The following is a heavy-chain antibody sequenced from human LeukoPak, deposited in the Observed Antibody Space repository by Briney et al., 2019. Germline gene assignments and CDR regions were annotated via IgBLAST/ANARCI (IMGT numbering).Heavy chain of an antibody. V-gene: IGHV4-39*01. Sequence: SETLSLTCTVSGGSISMSSYYWGWIRQPPGKGLEWIGTIYYSGNTYYNSSLKSRVTISVDTSKNQFSLKLSSVTAADTAVYYCARHENIVVVVAATGFDNWGQGTLVTVSS. J-gene: IGHJ4*02. CDR2: IYYSGNT. D-gene: IGHD2-15*01. CDR3: ARHENIVVVVAATGFDN. CDR1: GGSISMSSYY.